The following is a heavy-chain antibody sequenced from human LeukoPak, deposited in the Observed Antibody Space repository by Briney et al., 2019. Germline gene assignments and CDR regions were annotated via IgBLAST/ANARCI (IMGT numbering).Heavy chain of an antibody. CDR3: ARDPGIAAAGTVGYFDS. CDR1: GFTFTTYW. J-gene: IGHJ4*02. D-gene: IGHD6-13*01. Sequence: GGSLRLSCAASGFTFTTYWMSWVRQAPGKWPEWVANIGQDGGEKYYVDSVKGRFTISRDNAENSLFLQMDSLRDEDTVVYYCARDPGIAAAGTVGYFDSWGQGILVTVSS. V-gene: IGHV3-7*01. CDR2: IGQDGGEK.